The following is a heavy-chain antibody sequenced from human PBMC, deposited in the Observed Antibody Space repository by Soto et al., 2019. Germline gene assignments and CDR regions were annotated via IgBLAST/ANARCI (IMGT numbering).Heavy chain of an antibody. CDR1: GGSISSGGYY. D-gene: IGHD4-17*01. CDR2: IYYSGST. Sequence: QVQLQESGPGLVKPSQTLSLTCTVSGGSISSGGYYWSWIRQHPGKGLEWIGYIYYSGSTYYNPSLKSRVTISVDTSKNQFPLKLSSVTAADTAVYYCASGMTTTKINAFDIWGQGTMVTVSS. V-gene: IGHV4-31*03. J-gene: IGHJ3*02. CDR3: ASGMTTTKINAFDI.